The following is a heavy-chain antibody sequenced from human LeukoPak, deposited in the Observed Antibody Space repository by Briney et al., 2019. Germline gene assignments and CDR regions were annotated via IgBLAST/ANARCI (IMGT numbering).Heavy chain of an antibody. V-gene: IGHV1-2*02. CDR1: GYTFTGYY. CDR3: ARYVGWSDPFDY. J-gene: IGHJ4*02. Sequence: GASVKVSCKASGYTFTGYYMHWVRQAPGQGLEWMGWINPNSGGTNYAQKLQGRVTMTTDTSTSTAYMELRSLRSDDTAVYYCARYVGWSDPFDYWGQGTLVTVSS. CDR2: INPNSGGT. D-gene: IGHD6-19*01.